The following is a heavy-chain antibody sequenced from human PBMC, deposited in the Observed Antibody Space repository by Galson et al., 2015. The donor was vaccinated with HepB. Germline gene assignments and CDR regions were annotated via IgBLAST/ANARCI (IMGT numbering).Heavy chain of an antibody. CDR1: GFTFRISA. V-gene: IGHV3-23*01. J-gene: IGHJ4*02. D-gene: IGHD6-19*01. CDR2: INNSGGVT. Sequence: LRLSCAASGFTFRISAMSWVRQAPGPGLEWVSSINNSGGVTSYADSVKGRFAVSRDNSKNTLSLQMDRLRVDDTAIYYCAIGGWSKFDSWGQGTLVTVSS. CDR3: AIGGWSKFDS.